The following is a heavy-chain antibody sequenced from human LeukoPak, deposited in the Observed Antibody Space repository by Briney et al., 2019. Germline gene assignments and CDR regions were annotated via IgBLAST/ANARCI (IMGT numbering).Heavy chain of an antibody. CDR3: ARDPYSGTYGNTYYYYMDV. D-gene: IGHD1-26*01. V-gene: IGHV3-21*01. CDR1: GFSFSSYN. CDR2: ITTSSTYT. Sequence: GGSLRLSCEASGFSFSSYNIDWVRQTPGKGLEWISSITTSSTYTFYADSVEGRFTISRDNARNSLYLQMNSLRVEDTAVYYCARDPYSGTYGNTYYYYMDVWGKGTTVTISS. J-gene: IGHJ6*03.